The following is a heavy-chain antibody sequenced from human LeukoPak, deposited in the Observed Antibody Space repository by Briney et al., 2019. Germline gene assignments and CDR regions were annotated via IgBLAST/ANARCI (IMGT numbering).Heavy chain of an antibody. Sequence: ASVKVSCKSSGYTFTSYGISWVRQAPGQGLEWMGWISAYNGNTNYAQKLQGRVTMTTDTSTSTDYMELRSLRSDDTAVYYCARVAVAGKARGYFDYWGQGTLVTVSS. CDR3: ARVAVAGKARGYFDY. CDR2: ISAYNGNT. J-gene: IGHJ4*02. V-gene: IGHV1-18*01. CDR1: GYTFTSYG. D-gene: IGHD6-19*01.